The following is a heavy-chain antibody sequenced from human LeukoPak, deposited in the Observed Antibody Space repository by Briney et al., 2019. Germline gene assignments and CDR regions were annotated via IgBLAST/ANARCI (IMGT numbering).Heavy chain of an antibody. V-gene: IGHV1-2*02. Sequence: ASVKVSCKASGYTFTGYYMHWVRQAPGQGLEWMGWINPNSGGTNYAQKFQGRVTMTRDTSISTAYMELSRLRSDDTAVYYCARGLLEWLSIGPTGSQRPHNWFDPWGQGTLVTVSS. CDR1: GYTFTGYY. J-gene: IGHJ5*02. D-gene: IGHD3-3*01. CDR2: INPNSGGT. CDR3: ARGLLEWLSIGPTGSQRPHNWFDP.